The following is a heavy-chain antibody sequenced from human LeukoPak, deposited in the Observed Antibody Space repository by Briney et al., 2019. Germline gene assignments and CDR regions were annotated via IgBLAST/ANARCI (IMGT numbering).Heavy chain of an antibody. CDR3: ARSTPLQPTYYYDSRGYMSYFDY. CDR1: GGSISSYY. J-gene: IGHJ4*02. V-gene: IGHV4-59*01. CDR2: IYYSGST. Sequence: SETLSLTCTVSGGSISSYYWSWIRQPPGKGLEWIGYIYYSGSTNYNPSLKSRVTISVDTSKNQFSLRLSSVTAADTAVYYCARSTPLQPTYYYDSRGYMSYFDYWGQGTLVTVSS. D-gene: IGHD3-22*01.